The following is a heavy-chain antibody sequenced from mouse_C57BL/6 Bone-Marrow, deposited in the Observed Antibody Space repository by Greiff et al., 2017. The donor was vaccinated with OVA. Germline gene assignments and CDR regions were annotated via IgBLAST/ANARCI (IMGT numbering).Heavy chain of an antibody. CDR2: IDPETGGT. CDR3: TRSPNYYGSSDY. J-gene: IGHJ2*01. V-gene: IGHV1-15*01. Sequence: VKLVESGAELVRPGASVTLSCKASGYTFTDYEMHWVKQTPVHGLEWIGAIDPETGGTAYNQKFKGKAILTADKSSSTAYMELRSLTSEDSAVYYCTRSPNYYGSSDYWGQGTTLTVSS. D-gene: IGHD1-1*01. CDR1: GYTFTDYE.